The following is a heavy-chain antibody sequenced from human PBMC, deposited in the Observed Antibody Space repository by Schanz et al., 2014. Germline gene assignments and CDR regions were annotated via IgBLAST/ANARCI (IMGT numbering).Heavy chain of an antibody. J-gene: IGHJ4*02. CDR2: MNPNSGNT. CDR1: GYTFTGYD. CDR3: ARTGYDPSLTH. V-gene: IGHV1-8*01. Sequence: QVQLVQSGAEVKKPGASVKVSCKASGYTFTGYDINWVRQATGQGLEWMGWMNPNSGNTGYAQKFQGRVTFTADKSTSTAFLEVNSLRSEDTAVYYCARTGYDPSLTHWGQGTLVTVSS. D-gene: IGHD5-12*01.